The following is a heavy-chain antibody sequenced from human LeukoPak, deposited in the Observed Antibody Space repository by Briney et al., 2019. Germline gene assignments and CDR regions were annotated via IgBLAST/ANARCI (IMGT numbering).Heavy chain of an antibody. J-gene: IGHJ6*02. CDR2: FDPEDGET. V-gene: IGHV1-24*01. CDR3: ATVDSIAAAGKYYYYYGMDV. CDR1: GYTLTELS. Sequence: ASVKVSCKVSGYTLTELSMHWVRQAPGKGLEWMGGFDPEDGETIYAQKFQGRVTMTEDTSTDTAYMELSSLRSEDTAVYYCATVDSIAAAGKYYYYYGMDVWGQGTTVTVSS. D-gene: IGHD6-13*01.